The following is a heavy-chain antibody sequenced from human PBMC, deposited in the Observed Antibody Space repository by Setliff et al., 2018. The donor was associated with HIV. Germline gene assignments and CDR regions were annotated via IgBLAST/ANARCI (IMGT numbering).Heavy chain of an antibody. Sequence: ASVKVSCKASEDTFYTFGISWVRQAPGQGLEWMGSVIPIFGTTNHAQRFQDRVTMTRNTSISTAYMELSSLRSEDTAVYYCARGGWDQWLVRGWFDPWGQGTLVTVSS. J-gene: IGHJ5*02. D-gene: IGHD6-19*01. CDR1: EDTFYTFG. CDR3: ARGGWDQWLVRGWFDP. CDR2: VIPIFGTT. V-gene: IGHV1-8*02.